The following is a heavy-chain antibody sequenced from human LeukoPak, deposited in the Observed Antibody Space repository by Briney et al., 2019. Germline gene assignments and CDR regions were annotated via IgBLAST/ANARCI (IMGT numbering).Heavy chain of an antibody. CDR1: GGTFSSYA. CDR2: IIPIFGTA. D-gene: IGHD1-26*01. V-gene: IGHV1-69*05. Sequence: SAKVSCKASGGTFSSYAISWVRQAPGQGLEWMGRIIPIFGTANYAQKFQGRVTTTTDESTSTAYMELSSLRSEDTAVYYCARGVGATMPHYFDYWGQGTLVTVSS. CDR3: ARGVGATMPHYFDY. J-gene: IGHJ4*02.